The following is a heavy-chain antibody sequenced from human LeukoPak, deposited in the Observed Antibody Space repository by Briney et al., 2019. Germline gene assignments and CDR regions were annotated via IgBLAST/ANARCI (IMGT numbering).Heavy chain of an antibody. Sequence: PGGSLRLSCAASGFTVSFNYMYWVRQAPGKGLEWVSTIYSGGSTNYADSLKGRFTISRDNSKSTLYLQMSSLRAEDTALYYCAKSSEYNNYGIDYWGQGTLVTVSS. CDR2: IYSGGST. CDR3: AKSSEYNNYGIDY. D-gene: IGHD4-11*01. J-gene: IGHJ4*02. CDR1: GFTVSFNY. V-gene: IGHV3-53*01.